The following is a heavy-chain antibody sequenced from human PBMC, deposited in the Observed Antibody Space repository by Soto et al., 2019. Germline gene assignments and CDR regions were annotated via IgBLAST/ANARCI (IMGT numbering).Heavy chain of an antibody. Sequence: EVQLVESGGGLVQPGGSLRLSCAASGFTFSSYWMSWVRQAPGKGLEWVANIKQDGSEKYYVDSVKGRFTISRANAKNSLSLQMNNLRVQDMAVYYCARRFSYYSSYLDVRGKEPTVTVSS. D-gene: IGHD3-10*01. CDR3: ARRFSYYSSYLDV. J-gene: IGHJ6*03. V-gene: IGHV3-7*01. CDR2: IKQDGSEK. CDR1: GFTFSSYW.